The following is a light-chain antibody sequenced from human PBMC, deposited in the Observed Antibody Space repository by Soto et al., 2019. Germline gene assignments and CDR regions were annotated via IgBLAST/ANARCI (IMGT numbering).Light chain of an antibody. CDR2: GAS. J-gene: IGKJ5*01. CDR3: QQCSNWPPIT. CDR1: RSVSRD. Sequence: EIVLTQSPGTLSLSPGARATLSCRASRSVSRDLAWYQQKPGQVPRLLIYGASTRASGLPARFSGSGSGTEFTLTISSLQSEDFAVYYCQQCSNWPPITFGQGTRLEIK. V-gene: IGKV3-15*01.